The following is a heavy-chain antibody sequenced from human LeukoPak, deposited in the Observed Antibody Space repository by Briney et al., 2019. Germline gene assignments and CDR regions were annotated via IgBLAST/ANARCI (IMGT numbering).Heavy chain of an antibody. V-gene: IGHV1-46*01. Sequence: GASVKVSCKASGYTFTSQYVYWVWQAPGQGLEWMGIINPSSGSTNYAQKFQGRVTMTRDTSTSTVYMELSSLRSEDTAVYYCARPQSLFRNYDAFDIWGQGTMVTVSS. D-gene: IGHD2-21*01. CDR2: INPSSGST. CDR3: ARPQSLFRNYDAFDI. J-gene: IGHJ3*02. CDR1: GYTFTSQY.